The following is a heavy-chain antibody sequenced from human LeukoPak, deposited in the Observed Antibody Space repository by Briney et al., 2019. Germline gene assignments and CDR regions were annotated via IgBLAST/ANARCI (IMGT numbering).Heavy chain of an antibody. J-gene: IGHJ5*02. D-gene: IGHD6-13*01. CDR1: GGSFSGYY. Sequence: SETLSLTCAVYGGSFSGYYWSWIRQPPGKGPEWIGEINHSGSTNYNPSLKSRVTISVDTSKNQFSLKLSSVTAADTAVYYCARGVGSSWYGWFDPWGQGTLVTVFS. V-gene: IGHV4-34*01. CDR3: ARGVGSSWYGWFDP. CDR2: INHSGST.